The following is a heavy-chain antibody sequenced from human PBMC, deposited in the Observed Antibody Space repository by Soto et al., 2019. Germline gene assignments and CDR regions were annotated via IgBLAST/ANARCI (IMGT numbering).Heavy chain of an antibody. Sequence: GFLRLSCAVSGFTFTRYSMSWDRQAPGKGQEWVSAISGSGGSTYYADSVKGRFTTSTYNSKNTLYLQMNSLTAEDTAVSYCATNGVKTYYDDSSSYSPAHFDYWGQGTLVSVCS. CDR3: ATNGVKTYYDDSSSYSPAHFDY. J-gene: IGHJ4*02. CDR2: ISGSGGST. CDR1: GFTFTRYS. V-gene: IGHV3-23*01. D-gene: IGHD3-22*01.